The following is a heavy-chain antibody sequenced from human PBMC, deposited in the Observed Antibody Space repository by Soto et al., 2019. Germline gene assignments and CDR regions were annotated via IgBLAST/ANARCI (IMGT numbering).Heavy chain of an antibody. CDR3: ANLAEISYYYGMDV. V-gene: IGHV3-23*01. CDR2: ISGSGGST. Sequence: GGSLRLSCAASGFTFSSYAMSWVRQAPGKGLEWVSAISGSGGSTYYADSVKGRFTISRDNSKNTLYLQMNSLRAEDTAVYYCANLAEISYYYGMDVWGQGTTVTVSS. CDR1: GFTFSSYA. J-gene: IGHJ6*02.